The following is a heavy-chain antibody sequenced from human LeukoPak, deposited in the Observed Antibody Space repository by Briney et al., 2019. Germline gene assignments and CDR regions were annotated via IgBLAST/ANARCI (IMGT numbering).Heavy chain of an antibody. CDR3: ARDRSSSSLYYYGMDV. J-gene: IGHJ6*02. CDR1: GYTFTSYG. D-gene: IGHD6-6*01. CDR2: ISAYNGNT. V-gene: IGHV1-18*01. Sequence: ASVKVSCKASGYTFTSYGISWVRQAPGQGLEWMGWISAYNGNTNYAQKLQGRVTMTTDTSTSTAYMELRSLRSDDTAVYYCARDRSSSSLYYYGMDVWGQGTTDTVSS.